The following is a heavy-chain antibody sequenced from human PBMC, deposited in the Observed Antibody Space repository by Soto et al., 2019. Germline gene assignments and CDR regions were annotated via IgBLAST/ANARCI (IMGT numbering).Heavy chain of an antibody. CDR3: AKAAMIVVVMEGFFDY. D-gene: IGHD3-22*01. V-gene: IGHV3-30*18. CDR1: GFTFSSYG. J-gene: IGHJ4*02. CDR2: ISYDRGNK. Sequence: GGSLRLSCAASGFTFSSYGMHWVRQAPGKGLEWVAVISYDRGNKYYADSVKGRFTISRDNSKNTLYLQMNSLRAEDTAVYYCAKAAMIVVVMEGFFDYWGQGTLVTVSS.